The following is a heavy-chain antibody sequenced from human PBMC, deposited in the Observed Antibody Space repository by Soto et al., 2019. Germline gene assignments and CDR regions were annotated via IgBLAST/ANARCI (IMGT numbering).Heavy chain of an antibody. J-gene: IGHJ6*02. CDR1: GFIFSDYD. V-gene: IGHV3-48*03. CDR3: AREVDIVASFYYYGMDV. Sequence: EVQLVESGGGLVQPGGSLRLSCAAAGFIFSDYDMNWVRQAPGKGLEWVSYISSSGSTIDYADSVKGRFTISRDNNKNSLDLQMNSLRAEDTAVYYCAREVDIVASFYYYGMDVWGQGTTVTVS. CDR2: ISSSGSTI. D-gene: IGHD5-12*01.